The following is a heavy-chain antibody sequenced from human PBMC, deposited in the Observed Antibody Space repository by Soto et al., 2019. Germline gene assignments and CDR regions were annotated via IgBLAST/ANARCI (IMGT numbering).Heavy chain of an antibody. J-gene: IGHJ6*02. CDR3: AREGEMPYYYYGLDV. D-gene: IGHD3-16*01. CDR2: ISGYNGHT. V-gene: IGHV1-18*01. CDR1: GYTFTTYG. Sequence: ASVKVSCKSSGYTFTTYGITWVRQAPGQGPEYMGWISGYNGHTKYAQKFQGRVTMTTDTSTSTVYMDLRSLTSDDTAVYYCAREGEMPYYYYGLDVWGQGTTVTVS.